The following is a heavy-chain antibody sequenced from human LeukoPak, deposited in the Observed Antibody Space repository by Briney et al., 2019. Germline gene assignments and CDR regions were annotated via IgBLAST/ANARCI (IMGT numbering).Heavy chain of an antibody. CDR2: TSGSGDGT. Sequence: SGGSLRLSCAASGFTFSSYAMSWVRQAPGKGLEWVSATSGSGDGTFYADSVKGRFTISRDNSKNTLYLQMNSLRAEDTAIYYCAKLRDFFDSSGQFDYWGQGTLVTASS. J-gene: IGHJ4*02. CDR1: GFTFSSYA. V-gene: IGHV3-23*01. D-gene: IGHD3-22*01. CDR3: AKLRDFFDSSGQFDY.